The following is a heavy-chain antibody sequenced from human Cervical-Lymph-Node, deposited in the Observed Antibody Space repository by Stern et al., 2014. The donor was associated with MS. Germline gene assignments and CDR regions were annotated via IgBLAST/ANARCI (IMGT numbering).Heavy chain of an antibody. J-gene: IGHJ4*02. Sequence: EVQLVESGGGLVQPGESLRLSCDASGFTFSHYSINWVRQAPGKGLEWISSIRNNSTHTYDADSVEDRFTIARDSAKDSVSLHMVSLRAEDTAVYYCARARVGDYARSPHLDSWGQGTLVTVSS. CDR2: IRNNSTHT. CDR1: GFTFSHYS. CDR3: ARARVGDYARSPHLDS. D-gene: IGHD4-17*01. V-gene: IGHV3-21*01.